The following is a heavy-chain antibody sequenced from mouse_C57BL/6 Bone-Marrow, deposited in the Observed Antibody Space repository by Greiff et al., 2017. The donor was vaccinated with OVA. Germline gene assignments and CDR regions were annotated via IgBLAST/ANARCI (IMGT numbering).Heavy chain of an antibody. CDR3: ARSGYYPFAY. J-gene: IGHJ3*01. D-gene: IGHD2-3*01. CDR2: IYPGSGNT. CDR1: GYTFTDYY. V-gene: IGHV1-76*01. Sequence: VHLVESGAELVRPGASVKLSCKASGYTFTDYYINWVKQRPGQGLEWIARIYPGSGNTYYNEKFKGKATLTAEKSSSTAYMQLSSLTSEDSAVYFCARSGYYPFAYWGQGTLVTVSA.